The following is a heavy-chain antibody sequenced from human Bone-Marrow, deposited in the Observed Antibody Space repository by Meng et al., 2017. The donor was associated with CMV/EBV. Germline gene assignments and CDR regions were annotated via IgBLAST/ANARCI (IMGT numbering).Heavy chain of an antibody. V-gene: IGHV3-30-3*01. CDR3: ARDPTPRFDFWSGYSPSYFDL. J-gene: IGHJ2*01. CDR1: GFTFSSYA. Sequence: GGSLRLSCAASGFTFSSYAMHWVRQAPGKGLEWVAVISYDGSNKYYADSVKGRFTISRDNSKKSLYLQMNSLRAEDTALYYCARDPTPRFDFWSGYSPSYFDLWGRGTLVTVSS. CDR2: ISYDGSNK. D-gene: IGHD3-3*01.